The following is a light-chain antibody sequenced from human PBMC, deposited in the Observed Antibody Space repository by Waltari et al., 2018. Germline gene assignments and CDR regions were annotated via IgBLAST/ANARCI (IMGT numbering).Light chain of an antibody. Sequence: EIVLTQSPGTLSLSPGERATLSCRASQSVSRYLAWYQQKPGQAPRLLIYGASSRATGIPDRCSGSGSGTDFSLTISRLEPEDFAVYYCQNHERLPAMFGQGTKVEIK. CDR2: GAS. CDR3: QNHERLPAM. V-gene: IGKV3-20*01. J-gene: IGKJ1*01. CDR1: QSVSRY.